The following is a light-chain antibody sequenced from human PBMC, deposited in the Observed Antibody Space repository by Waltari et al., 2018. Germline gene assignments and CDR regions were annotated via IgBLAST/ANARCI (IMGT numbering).Light chain of an antibody. CDR3: QQYDNLIT. Sequence: EIVVTQSPAALSLPPGDRVTISCRASQSGRNNFAWYQQKPGQAPRLLIFDASTRATGIPARFSGSGSGTEFTLTINTLQSEDFGIYYCQQYDNLITFGQGTRLEIK. V-gene: IGKV3D-15*01. CDR1: QSGRNN. CDR2: DAS. J-gene: IGKJ5*01.